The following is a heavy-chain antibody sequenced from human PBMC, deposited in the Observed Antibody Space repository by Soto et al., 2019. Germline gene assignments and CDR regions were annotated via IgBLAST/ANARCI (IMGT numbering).Heavy chain of an antibody. CDR2: IIPILGIA. V-gene: IGHV1-69*02. D-gene: IGHD6-19*01. CDR3: ATRLNPSGWYPYYFDY. J-gene: IGHJ4*02. Sequence: GASVKVSCKASGGTFSSYTISWVRQAPGQGLEWMGRIIPILGIANYAQKFQGRVTITADKSTSTAYMELSSLRSEDTAVYYCATRLNPSGWYPYYFDYWGQGTRVTVSS. CDR1: GGTFSSYT.